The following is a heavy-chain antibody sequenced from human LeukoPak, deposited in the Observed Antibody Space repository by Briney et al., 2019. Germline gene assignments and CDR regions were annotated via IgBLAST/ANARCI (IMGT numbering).Heavy chain of an antibody. V-gene: IGHV4-59*01. CDR2: IYYSGST. J-gene: IGHJ3*02. Sequence: SETLSLTCTVSGGSISSYYWSWIRQPPGKGLEWIGYIYYSGSTNYNPSLKSRVTISVDTSKNQFSLKLSSVTAADTAVYYCAREGVDTAMVIVAFDIWGQGTMVTVSS. CDR3: AREGVDTAMVIVAFDI. CDR1: GGSISSYY. D-gene: IGHD5-18*01.